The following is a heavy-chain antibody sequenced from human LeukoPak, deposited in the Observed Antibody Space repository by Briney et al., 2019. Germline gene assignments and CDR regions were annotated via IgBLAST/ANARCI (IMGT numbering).Heavy chain of an antibody. CDR2: IYYSGST. Sequence: KPSETLSLTCTVSGGSISSYYWSWIRQTPGKGLEWIGYIYYSGSTNYNPSLKSRVTISVDTSKNQFSLKLSSVTAADTAVYYCARGTHSSSPIPLDYWGQGTLVTVSS. CDR3: ARGTHSSSPIPLDY. V-gene: IGHV4-59*01. CDR1: GGSISSYY. D-gene: IGHD6-6*01. J-gene: IGHJ4*02.